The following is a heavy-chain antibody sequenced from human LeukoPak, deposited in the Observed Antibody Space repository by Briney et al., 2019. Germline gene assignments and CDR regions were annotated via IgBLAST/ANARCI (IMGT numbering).Heavy chain of an antibody. V-gene: IGHV4-59*01. Sequence: SETLSLTCTVSGGSISSYYWSWIRQPPGKGLEWIGYIYYSESTNYNPSLKSRVTISVDTSKNQFSLKLSSVTAADTAVYYCARAGSSSWTSYYYYGMDVWGKGTTVTVSS. CDR2: IYYSEST. D-gene: IGHD6-13*01. CDR3: ARAGSSSWTSYYYYGMDV. J-gene: IGHJ6*04. CDR1: GGSISSYY.